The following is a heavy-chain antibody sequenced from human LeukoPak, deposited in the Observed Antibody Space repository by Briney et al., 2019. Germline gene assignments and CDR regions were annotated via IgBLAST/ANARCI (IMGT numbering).Heavy chain of an antibody. V-gene: IGHV4-30-4*08. CDR3: ASAENYSNYYFDS. CDR1: GGSISSGDYY. J-gene: IGHJ4*02. CDR2: IYYSGST. Sequence: SQTLSLTCTVSGGSISSGDYYLSWIRQPPGKGLEWIGYIYYSGSTSYSPSLKSRLTISVDTSKNQFSLKLSSVTAADTAVYYCASAENYSNYYFDSWGQGTLVTVSS. D-gene: IGHD4-11*01.